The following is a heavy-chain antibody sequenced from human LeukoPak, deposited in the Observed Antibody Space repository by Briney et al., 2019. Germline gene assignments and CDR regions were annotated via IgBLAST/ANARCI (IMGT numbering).Heavy chain of an antibody. V-gene: IGHV3-21*01. Sequence: PGGSLRLSCAASGFTFSSYSMNWVRQASGKGLEWVSSISSSSSYIYYADSVKGRFTISRDNAKNSLYLQMNSLRAEDTAVYYCARDSSGFDWPTGYYFDYWGQGTLVTVSS. CDR2: ISSSSSYI. D-gene: IGHD3-9*01. CDR1: GFTFSSYS. J-gene: IGHJ4*02. CDR3: ARDSSGFDWPTGYYFDY.